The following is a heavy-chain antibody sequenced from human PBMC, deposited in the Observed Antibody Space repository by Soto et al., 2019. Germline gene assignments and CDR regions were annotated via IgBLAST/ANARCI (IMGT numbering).Heavy chain of an antibody. CDR1: GYTFTSYG. J-gene: IGHJ4*02. CDR2: ISAHNGNT. V-gene: IGHV1-18*01. D-gene: IGHD1-1*01. CDR3: ARGRYGDY. Sequence: QVHLVQSGAEVKKPGASVKVSCKASGYTFTSYGITWVRQAPGQGLEWMVWISAHNGNTDYAQKLQGRVIVPRDTSTSTAYMELRSLRSDYTAVYYCARGRYGDYWGQGALVTVSS.